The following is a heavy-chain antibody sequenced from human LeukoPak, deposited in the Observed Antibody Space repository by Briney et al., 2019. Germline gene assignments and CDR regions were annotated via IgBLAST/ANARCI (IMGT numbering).Heavy chain of an antibody. J-gene: IGHJ4*02. CDR2: ITATGVST. D-gene: IGHD5/OR15-5a*01. CDR1: GFTFNSNA. CDR3: SVSTNLPFDY. Sequence: GGSLRLSCAASGFTFNSNAMSWVRQAPGNGLEWVSAITATGVSTFYADSVKGRFTISRDNSKNTLYLQMNSLRADDTAVYYCSVSTNLPFDYWGQGTLVTVSS. V-gene: IGHV3-23*01.